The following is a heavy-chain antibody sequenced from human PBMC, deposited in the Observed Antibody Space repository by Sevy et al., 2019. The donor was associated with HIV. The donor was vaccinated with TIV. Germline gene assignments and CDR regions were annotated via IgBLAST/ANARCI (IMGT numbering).Heavy chain of an antibody. CDR1: GGTFSSYD. CDR2: IIPMFGTS. D-gene: IGHD2-21*01. Sequence: ASVKVSCKASGGTFSSYDINWVRQAPGQGLEWMGQIIPMFGTSSYAHTLQGRVTITADESTSTAYMDLSSLGSEDAAVYYCARGGGAVDHGMDVWGQGTTVTVSS. J-gene: IGHJ6*02. V-gene: IGHV1-69*13. CDR3: ARGGGAVDHGMDV.